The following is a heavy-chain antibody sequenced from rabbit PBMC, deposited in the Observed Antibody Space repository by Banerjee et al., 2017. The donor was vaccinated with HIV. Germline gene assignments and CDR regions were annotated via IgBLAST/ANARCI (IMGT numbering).Heavy chain of an antibody. CDR1: GFTLSSYW. CDR3: ARATYAGVVGYGYGFNL. D-gene: IGHD6-1*01. V-gene: IGHV1S40*01. J-gene: IGHJ4*01. CDR2: IDGVSSETT. Sequence: QSLEESGGDLVKPGASLTLTCTASGFTLSSYWMCWVRQAPGKGLEWIACIDGVSSETTHYASWAKGRFTISKTSSTTVTLQMTSLTAADTATYFCARATYAGVVGYGYGFNLWGQGTLVTVS.